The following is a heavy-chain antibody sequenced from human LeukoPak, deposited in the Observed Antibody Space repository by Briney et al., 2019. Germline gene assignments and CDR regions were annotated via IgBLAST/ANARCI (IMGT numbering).Heavy chain of an antibody. CDR3: ARDWETLTYYDSSGQEY. V-gene: IGHV3-23*01. Sequence: GGSLRLSCAASGFTFSSYAMSWVRQAPGKGLEWVSAISGSGGTTYYADSVKGRFTVSRDNSKSTLYLQTNSLRAEDTAIYFCARDWETLTYYDSSGQEYWGQGTMVTVSS. CDR2: ISGSGGTT. J-gene: IGHJ3*01. D-gene: IGHD3-22*01. CDR1: GFTFSSYA.